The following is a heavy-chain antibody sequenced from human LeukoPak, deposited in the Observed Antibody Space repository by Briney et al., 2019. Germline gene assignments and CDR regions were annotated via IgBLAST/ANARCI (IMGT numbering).Heavy chain of an antibody. Sequence: SGTLSLTCAVSGGSISSSNWWSWVRQPPGKGLEWIGYIYYSGSTNYNPSLKSRVTISVDTSKNQFSLKLSSVTAADTAVYYCATLTTVVPPSFFDYWGQGTLVTVSS. CDR1: GGSISSSNW. CDR2: IYYSGST. CDR3: ATLTTVVPPSFFDY. J-gene: IGHJ4*02. V-gene: IGHV4-4*02. D-gene: IGHD4-23*01.